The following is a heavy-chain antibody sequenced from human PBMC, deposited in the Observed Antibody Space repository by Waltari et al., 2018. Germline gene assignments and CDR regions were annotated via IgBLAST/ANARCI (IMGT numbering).Heavy chain of an antibody. Sequence: QGLEWMGGIIPIFGTANYAQKFQGRVTITADKSTSTAYMELSSLRSEDTAVYYCAPLEEGYFDYWGQGTLVTVSS. CDR3: APLEEGYFDY. CDR2: IIPIFGTA. V-gene: IGHV1-69*06. J-gene: IGHJ4*02. D-gene: IGHD3-16*02.